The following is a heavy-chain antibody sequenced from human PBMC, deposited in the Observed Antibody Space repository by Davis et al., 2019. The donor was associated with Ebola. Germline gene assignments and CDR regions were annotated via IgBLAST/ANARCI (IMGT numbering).Heavy chain of an antibody. CDR3: ARTKTRIRFLEWLLDWFDP. V-gene: IGHV1-46*01. Sequence: ASVKVSCKASGYTFTSYYMHWVRQAPGQGLEWMGIINPSGGSTSYAQKFQGRVTMTRDTSTRTAYMELRSLRSDDTAVYYCARTKTRIRFLEWLLDWFDPWGQGTLVTVSS. J-gene: IGHJ5*02. D-gene: IGHD3-3*01. CDR2: INPSGGST. CDR1: GYTFTSYY.